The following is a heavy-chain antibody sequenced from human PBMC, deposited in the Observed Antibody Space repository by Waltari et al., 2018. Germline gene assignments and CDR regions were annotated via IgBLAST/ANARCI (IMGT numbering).Heavy chain of an antibody. CDR3: VIAVAGRHDY. Sequence: EVQLVESGGGLVQPGGSLRLSCAASGFTFSSYWMSWVRQAPGKGLEWVANIKQDGSEKYYVDSVKGRFTIARDNAKNSLYLQMNSLRAEDTAVYYCVIAVAGRHDYWGQGTLVTVSS. CDR1: GFTFSSYW. V-gene: IGHV3-7*01. D-gene: IGHD6-19*01. CDR2: IKQDGSEK. J-gene: IGHJ4*02.